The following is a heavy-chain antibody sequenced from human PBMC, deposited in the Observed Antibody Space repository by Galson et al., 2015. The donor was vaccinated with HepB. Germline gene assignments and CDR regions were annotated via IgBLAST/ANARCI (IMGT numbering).Heavy chain of an antibody. CDR1: GFTFSSYA. CDR2: INSDGKKT. D-gene: IGHD3-10*01. V-gene: IGHV3-74*01. J-gene: IGHJ5*02. Sequence: SLRLSCAASGFTFSSYAMHWVRQAPGKGLVWVSHINSDGKKTNYADSVKGRFTISRDNAKNTMYLQMNSLRAEDTAVYYCARGVGGFVDPWVQGSLGTVSS. CDR3: ARGVGGFVDP.